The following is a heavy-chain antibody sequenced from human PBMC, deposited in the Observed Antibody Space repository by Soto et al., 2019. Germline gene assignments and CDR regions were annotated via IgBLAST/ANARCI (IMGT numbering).Heavy chain of an antibody. J-gene: IGHJ4*02. D-gene: IGHD2-15*01. Sequence: QVQLVQSGAEVKKPGSSVKVSCKASGGTFSSYAISWVRQAPGQGLEWMGGIIPIFGTANYTQKFQGRVTITADESTSTAYLELSSLRSEDTAVYYCARSISRIVVVVAATLDYWGQGTLVTVSS. CDR2: IIPIFGTA. CDR3: ARSISRIVVVVAATLDY. CDR1: GGTFSSYA. V-gene: IGHV1-69*01.